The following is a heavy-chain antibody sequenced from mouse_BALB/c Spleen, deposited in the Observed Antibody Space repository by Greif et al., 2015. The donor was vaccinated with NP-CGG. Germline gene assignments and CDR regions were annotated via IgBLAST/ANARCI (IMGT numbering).Heavy chain of an antibody. Sequence: EVMLVESGGGLVKPGGSLKLSCAASGFTFSSYTMSWVRQTPEKRLEWVATISSGGSYTYYPDSVKGRFTISRDNAKNTLYLQMSSLKSEDTAMYYCTRDRMDDYFDYWGQGATLTVSS. CDR1: GFTFSSYT. J-gene: IGHJ2*01. V-gene: IGHV5-6-4*01. CDR3: TRDRMDDYFDY. D-gene: IGHD2-3*01. CDR2: ISSGGSYT.